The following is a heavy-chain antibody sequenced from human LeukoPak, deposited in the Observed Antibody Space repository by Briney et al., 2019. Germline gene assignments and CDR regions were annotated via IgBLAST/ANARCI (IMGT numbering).Heavy chain of an antibody. CDR1: EVTFSNYW. Sequence: GGSLRLSCAASEVTFSNYWMRWVRQAPGKGLEWVANIKQDGSEKYYVDSVKGRFTISRDNAKHSLYLQMNSLRAEDTAVYYCARDLSGVTGYTYGRGIDYWGQGTLVTVSS. CDR2: IKQDGSEK. J-gene: IGHJ4*02. D-gene: IGHD5-18*01. CDR3: ARDLSGVTGYTYGRGIDY. V-gene: IGHV3-7*01.